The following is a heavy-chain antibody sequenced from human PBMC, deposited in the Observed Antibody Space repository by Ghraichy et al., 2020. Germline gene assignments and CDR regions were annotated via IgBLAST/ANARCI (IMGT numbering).Heavy chain of an antibody. CDR1: GGSISSSSYY. D-gene: IGHD6-19*01. CDR3: ARQWLDSYYYHYFYMDV. CDR2: IYYRGAT. J-gene: IGHJ6*03. V-gene: IGHV4-39*01. Sequence: SETLSLTCSVSGGSISSSSYYWGWIRQPPGKGLEWIGNIYYRGATYYNPSLKSRVTISVDTSKNQFSLKLTSVTATDTAVYYCARQWLDSYYYHYFYMDVWGKLTTVTVSS.